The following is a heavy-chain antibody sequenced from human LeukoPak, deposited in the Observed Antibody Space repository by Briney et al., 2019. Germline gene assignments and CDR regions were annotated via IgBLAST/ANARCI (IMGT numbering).Heavy chain of an antibody. CDR3: ARVYYYGSGSQGNDY. Sequence: GGSLRLSCAASGFTFSSYGMHWVRQAPGKGLEWVAFIRYDGSNKYYADSVKGRFTISRDNSKNTLYVQMNSLRAEDTAVYYCARVYYYGSGSQGNDYWGQGTLVTVSS. CDR1: GFTFSSYG. CDR2: IRYDGSNK. V-gene: IGHV3-30*02. J-gene: IGHJ4*02. D-gene: IGHD3-10*01.